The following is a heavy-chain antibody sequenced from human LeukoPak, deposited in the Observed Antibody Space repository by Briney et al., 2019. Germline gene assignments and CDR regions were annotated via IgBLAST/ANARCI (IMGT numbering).Heavy chain of an antibody. V-gene: IGHV3-7*03. CDR2: IKQDGSKK. CDR3: AKENPVGGTNYFDY. J-gene: IGHJ4*02. D-gene: IGHD1-26*01. CDR1: GFPFSSYW. Sequence: GGSLRLSCVASGFPFSSYWMTWVRQAPGKGLEWVANIKQDGSKKSYVDSVKGRFTISRDNTKNSLYLQMNSLRAEDRAVYFCAKENPVGGTNYFDYWGQGTLVTVAS.